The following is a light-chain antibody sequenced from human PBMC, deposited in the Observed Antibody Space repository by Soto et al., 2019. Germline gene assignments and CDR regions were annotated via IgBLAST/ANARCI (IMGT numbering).Light chain of an antibody. CDR1: SSNIGNNY. CDR2: ENN. V-gene: IGLV1-51*02. J-gene: IGLJ2*01. Sequence: QSVLTQPPSVSAAPGQKVTISCSGSSSNIGNNYVSWYQQLPGTAPKLLIYENNKRPSGIPDRCSGSKSGTSATLGVTGLQTGDEADYYCGTWDSSLSGVVFGGGTQLTVL. CDR3: GTWDSSLSGVV.